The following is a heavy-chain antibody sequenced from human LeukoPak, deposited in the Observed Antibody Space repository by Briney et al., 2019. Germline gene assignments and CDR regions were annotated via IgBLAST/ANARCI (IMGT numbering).Heavy chain of an antibody. J-gene: IGHJ2*01. Sequence: SETLSLTCTVPGDSVSAFYWSWLRQSPRTGLEWIGFIHYPASTAYNPSLKSRVTISLETSRNQLSLMLTSLTPADKAMYYCARGSSDVYWYLDVWGRGTLVTVSS. CDR3: ARGSSDVYWYLDV. CDR1: GDSVSAFY. V-gene: IGHV4-59*02. D-gene: IGHD6-19*01. CDR2: IHYPAST.